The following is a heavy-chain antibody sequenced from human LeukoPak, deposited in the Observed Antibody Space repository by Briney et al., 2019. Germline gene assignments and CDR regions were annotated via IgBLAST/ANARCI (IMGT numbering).Heavy chain of an antibody. Sequence: GGSLRLSCAASGFTFSNYAMSWVRQAPGKGLEWVSVISGSGGSTYYADSVRGRFTISRDNSKNTLYLQMNSLRAEDTAVYYCARAPTVVTPNFDYWGQGTLVTVSS. CDR1: GFTFSNYA. CDR2: ISGSGGST. D-gene: IGHD4-23*01. J-gene: IGHJ4*02. CDR3: ARAPTVVTPNFDY. V-gene: IGHV3-23*01.